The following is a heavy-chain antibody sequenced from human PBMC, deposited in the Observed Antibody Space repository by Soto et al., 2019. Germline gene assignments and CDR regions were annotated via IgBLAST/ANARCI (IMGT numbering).Heavy chain of an antibody. CDR1: GGSISSYY. CDR2: IYYSGST. CDR3: ARRNHGSGSYYATTFDY. J-gene: IGHJ4*02. Sequence: SETLSLTCTVSGGSISSYYWSWIRQPPGKGLKWIGYIYYSGSTNYNPSLKSRVTISVDTSKNQFSLKLSSVTAADTAVYYCARRNHGSGSYYATTFDYWGQGTLVTVSS. V-gene: IGHV4-59*08. D-gene: IGHD3-10*01.